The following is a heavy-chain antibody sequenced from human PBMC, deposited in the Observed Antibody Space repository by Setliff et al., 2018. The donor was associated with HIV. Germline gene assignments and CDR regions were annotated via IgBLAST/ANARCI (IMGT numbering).Heavy chain of an antibody. J-gene: IGHJ4*02. Sequence: SETLSLTCAVSGYPISSGYYWGWIRQPPGKGLEWIGSIYHSESTYYNPSLKSRVTISVDTSENQFTLKLSSVTAADTAVYYCARDGYSSSWYVISGSFDYWGQGILVTVSS. V-gene: IGHV4-38-2*02. D-gene: IGHD6-13*01. CDR2: IYHSEST. CDR3: ARDGYSSSWYVISGSFDY. CDR1: GYPISSGYY.